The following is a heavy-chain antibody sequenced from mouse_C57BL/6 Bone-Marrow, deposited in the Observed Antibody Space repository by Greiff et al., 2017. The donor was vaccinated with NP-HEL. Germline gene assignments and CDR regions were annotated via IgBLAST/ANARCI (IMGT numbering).Heavy chain of an antibody. Sequence: EVQLQQSGPVLVKPGPSVKISCKASGFTFTDYYMHWVKQSHGKSLEWIGLVYPYNGGTSYNQKFKVKATLTVAPSSSTAYMELNILTSEDSAVYYCARWRSLPPLSWGFDYWGQGTTLTVSS. V-gene: IGHV1-36*01. J-gene: IGHJ2*01. CDR1: GFTFTDYY. CDR2: VYPYNGGT. CDR3: ARWRSLPPLSWGFDY. D-gene: IGHD2-10*01.